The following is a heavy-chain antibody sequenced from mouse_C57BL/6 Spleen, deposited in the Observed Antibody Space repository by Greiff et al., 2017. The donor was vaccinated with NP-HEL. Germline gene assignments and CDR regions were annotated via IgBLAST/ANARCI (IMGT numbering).Heavy chain of an antibody. D-gene: IGHD2-3*01. CDR3: TRDDGYDYFDY. Sequence: DVMLVESGEGLVKPGGSLKLSCAASGFTFSSYAMSWVRQTPEKRLEWVAYISSGGDYIYYADTVKGRFTISRDNVRNTLYLQMSSLKSEDTAMYYCTRDDGYDYFDYWGQGTTLTVSS. J-gene: IGHJ2*01. V-gene: IGHV5-9-1*02. CDR1: GFTFSSYA. CDR2: ISSGGDYI.